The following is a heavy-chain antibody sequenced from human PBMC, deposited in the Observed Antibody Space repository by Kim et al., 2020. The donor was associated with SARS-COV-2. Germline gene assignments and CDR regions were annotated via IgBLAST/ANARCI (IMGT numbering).Heavy chain of an antibody. CDR2: IIPIFGTA. CDR1: GGTFSSYA. CDR3: ARDTYYDSSGYYYLTY. J-gene: IGHJ4*02. D-gene: IGHD3-22*01. Sequence: SVKVSCKASGGTFSSYAISWVRQAPGQGLEWMGGIIPIFGTANYAQKFQGRVTITADESTSTAYMELSSLRSEDTAVYYCARDTYYDSSGYYYLTYWGQGTLVTVSS. V-gene: IGHV1-69*13.